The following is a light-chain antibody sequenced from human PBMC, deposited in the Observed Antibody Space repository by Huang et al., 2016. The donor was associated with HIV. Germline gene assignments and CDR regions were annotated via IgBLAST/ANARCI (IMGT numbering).Light chain of an antibody. Sequence: EIVMTQSPATLSVSPGERATLSCRASQSVSSNLAWYQQKPGQAPRLLIHGSFIRATGIPARFTGGGSGTEFKLTISSLQSEDFAVYYCQQYTNRPVTFGQGTKVEIK. V-gene: IGKV3-15*01. CDR1: QSVSSN. J-gene: IGKJ1*01. CDR3: QQYTNRPVT. CDR2: GSF.